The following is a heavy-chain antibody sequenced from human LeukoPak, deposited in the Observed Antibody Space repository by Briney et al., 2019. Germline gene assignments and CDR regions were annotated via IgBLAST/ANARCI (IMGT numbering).Heavy chain of an antibody. J-gene: IGHJ3*02. D-gene: IGHD1-7*01. CDR3: AGTPVDRTLQLSAFDM. CDR2: IYHSGDT. Sequence: SETLSLTCAVYTGSFSAHYWSWIRQSPGKGLEWIGDIYHSGDTNCNPSLKTRVTKSVDTSKNQFSQKVNSVTAADTAVYYCAGTPVDRTLQLSAFDMWGQGTSVTVSS. V-gene: IGHV4-34*01. CDR1: TGSFSAHY.